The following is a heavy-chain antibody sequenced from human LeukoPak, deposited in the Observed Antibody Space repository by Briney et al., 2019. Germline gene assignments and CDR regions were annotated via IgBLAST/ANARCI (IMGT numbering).Heavy chain of an antibody. V-gene: IGHV4-59*01. D-gene: IGHD6-6*01. CDR3: TRRGTGRDCPSVPCSSYIFDY. Sequence: SQSLCLTRAVSGDSLTSYYQGWVRQPSARGREGGGHIHFIGTTSYNPSLKRRVTLCVDTSKTQFSRTLTSLPVADTCVYYCTRRGTGRDCPSVPCSSYIFDYSGQGTLGTVSS. CDR1: GDSLTSYY. J-gene: IGHJ4*02. CDR2: IHFIGTT.